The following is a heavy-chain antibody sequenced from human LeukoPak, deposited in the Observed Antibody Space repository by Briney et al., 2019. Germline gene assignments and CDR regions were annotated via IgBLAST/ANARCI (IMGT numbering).Heavy chain of an antibody. J-gene: IGHJ4*02. CDR2: ISGGSGST. CDR1: GFTFSSYA. D-gene: IGHD1-26*01. CDR3: AKGQLRGYYFDY. Sequence: GGSLSLSCEASGFTFSSYAMSWVRQAPGKGLAWVSTISGGSGSTYCADSVKGRFTISRDNSKNTLYLQMNSLRDEDTGVYYCAKGQLRGYYFDYWGQGTLVTVSS. V-gene: IGHV3-23*01.